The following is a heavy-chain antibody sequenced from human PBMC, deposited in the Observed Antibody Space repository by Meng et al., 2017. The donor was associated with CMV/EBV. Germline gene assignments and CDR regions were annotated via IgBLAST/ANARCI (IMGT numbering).Heavy chain of an antibody. CDR3: AAGGKAAAGSNLDY. CDR2: IIPIFGTA. V-gene: IGHV1-69*05. D-gene: IGHD6-13*01. J-gene: IGHJ4*02. Sequence: SVKVSCKASGGTFSSYAISWVRQAPGQGLEWMGGIIPIFGTANYAQKFQGRVTITTDESTSTAYMELSSLRSEDTAVYYCAAGGKAAAGSNLDYWGQGTLVTVSS. CDR1: GGTFSSYA.